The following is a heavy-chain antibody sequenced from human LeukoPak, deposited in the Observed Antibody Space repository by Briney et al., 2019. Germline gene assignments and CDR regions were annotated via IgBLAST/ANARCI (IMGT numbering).Heavy chain of an antibody. CDR3: ARDGTEMATIEKGFDI. D-gene: IGHD5-24*01. J-gene: IGHJ3*02. CDR1: GFTFSSYA. Sequence: GGSLRLSCAASGFTFSSYAMHWVRQAPGKGLEWVAVISYDGSNKYYADSVKGRFTISRDNSKNTLYLQMNSLRAEDTAVYYCARDGTEMATIEKGFDIWGQGTMVTVSS. CDR2: ISYDGSNK. V-gene: IGHV3-30-3*01.